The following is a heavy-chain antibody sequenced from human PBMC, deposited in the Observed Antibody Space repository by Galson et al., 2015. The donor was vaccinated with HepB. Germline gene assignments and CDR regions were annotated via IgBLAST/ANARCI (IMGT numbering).Heavy chain of an antibody. V-gene: IGHV1-2*04. CDR3: ARAVAGPLDGFDI. CDR2: INPNSGGT. CDR1: GYTFTGYY. Sequence: SVKVSCKASGYTFTGYYMHWVRQAPGQGLEWMGWINPNSGGTNYAQKFQGWVTMTRDTSISTAYMELSRLRSDDTAVYYCARAVAGPLDGFDIWGQGTMVTVSS. D-gene: IGHD6-19*01. J-gene: IGHJ3*02.